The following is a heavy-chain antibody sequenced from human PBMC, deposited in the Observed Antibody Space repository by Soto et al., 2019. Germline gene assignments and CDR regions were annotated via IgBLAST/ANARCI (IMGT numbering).Heavy chain of an antibody. CDR2: IYYSGST. CDR3: ATYLTTRGYFGPWGRGTLVTVSSGKPPTLSTSMDV. CDR1: GGSISSGDYY. D-gene: IGHD1-26*01. J-gene: IGHJ6*02. V-gene: IGHV4-61*08. Sequence: SETLSLTCSVSGGSISSGDYYWSWLRQPPGKGLEWIGYIYYSGSTNYDPSLKSRVTISLDTSKNQFSLKLSAVSAADTAVYFCATYLTTRGYFGPWGRGTLVTVSSGKPPTLSTSMDVWGQGTTVTVSS.